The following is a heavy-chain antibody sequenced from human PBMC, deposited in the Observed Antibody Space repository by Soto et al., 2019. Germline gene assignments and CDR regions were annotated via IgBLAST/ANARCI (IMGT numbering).Heavy chain of an antibody. D-gene: IGHD3-22*01. CDR2: IKPSGGST. CDR1: GYTFTSYY. Sequence: QVQLVQSGAEVKKPGASVKVSCKESGYTFTSYYMHWVRKAPGQGLEWMGIIKPSGGSTSYAQKLQGRVTMTRDTSSSTFDIKLSSLRSEDTSVYYCARGRSMTLVVIYAFDIWGQATMGTVSS. J-gene: IGHJ3*02. CDR3: ARGRSMTLVVIYAFDI. V-gene: IGHV1-46*01.